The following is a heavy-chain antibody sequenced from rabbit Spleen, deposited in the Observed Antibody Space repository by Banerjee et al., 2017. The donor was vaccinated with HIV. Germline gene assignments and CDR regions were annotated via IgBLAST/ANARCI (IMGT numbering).Heavy chain of an antibody. CDR3: AISIGSGSAYIMAFHL. CDR2: IYNGDGST. J-gene: IGHJ4*01. CDR1: GFDFSGNA. V-gene: IGHV1S47*01. D-gene: IGHD1-1*01. Sequence: QEALKETGGGLVQPGGSLTLTCKASGFDFSGNAMCWVRQAPGKRPEWIACIYNGDGSTYYASWVNGRFSISRSTSLNTVTLQMTSLTAADTATYFCAISIGSGSAYIMAFHLWGPGTLAPS.